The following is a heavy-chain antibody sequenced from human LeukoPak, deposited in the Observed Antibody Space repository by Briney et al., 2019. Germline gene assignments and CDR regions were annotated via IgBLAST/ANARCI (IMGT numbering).Heavy chain of an antibody. CDR2: IIPIFGTA. CDR3: ARAGIVVVPGGGKGSHFDY. V-gene: IGHV1-69*13. CDR1: GYTFTGYY. D-gene: IGHD2-2*01. J-gene: IGHJ4*02. Sequence: ASVKVSCKASGYTFTGYYMHWVRQAPGQGLEWMGGIIPIFGTANYAQKFQGRVTITADESTSTAYMELSSLRSEDTAVYYCARAGIVVVPGGGKGSHFDYWGQGTLVTVSS.